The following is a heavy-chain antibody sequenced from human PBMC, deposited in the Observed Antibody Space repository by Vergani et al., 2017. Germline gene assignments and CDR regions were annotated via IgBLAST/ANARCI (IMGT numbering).Heavy chain of an antibody. CDR1: GDSLSTSDHY. V-gene: IGHV4-31*03. CDR3: ARENVVIARIFDF. CDR2: IFRNGTT. D-gene: IGHD2-21*01. Sequence: QVQLQESGPGLVKPSQTLSLTCTVSGDSLSTSDHYLSLIRQRSDKGREWGGHIFRNGTTYYNPSLKSRLIMSVDTSKNQFSLKLTSVTDADTAMDYWARENVVIARIFDFWGQGTLGTVSS. J-gene: IGHJ4*02.